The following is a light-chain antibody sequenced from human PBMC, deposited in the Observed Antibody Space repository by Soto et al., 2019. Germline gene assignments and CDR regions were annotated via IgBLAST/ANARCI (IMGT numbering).Light chain of an antibody. J-gene: IGKJ4*01. CDR3: QQYENLPLT. CDR1: QDISNH. CDR2: DAS. V-gene: IGKV1-33*01. Sequence: DIQMTQSPSSLSASVGDRVTITCQASQDISNHLNWYQQKPGKAPKLLIYDASNLETGIPSRFSGSGSGTNFSLTITSLQPEDIATYYCQQYENLPLTFGGGNKV.